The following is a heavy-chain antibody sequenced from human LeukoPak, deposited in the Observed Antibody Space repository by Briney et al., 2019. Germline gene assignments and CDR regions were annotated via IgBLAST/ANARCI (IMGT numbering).Heavy chain of an antibody. CDR2: TSYSEGT. Sequence: PSETLSLTCTVSGVSLRSRNYFWGWIREPPGKGLEWISSTSYSEGTHYNPSLKSRLIMTIATSKNQFSLKLSSVTAADTALYYCARHARYRSGEDWFDPWGQGTLVTVSS. J-gene: IGHJ5*02. D-gene: IGHD3-10*01. CDR3: ARHARYRSGEDWFDP. CDR1: GVSLRSRNYF. V-gene: IGHV4-39*01.